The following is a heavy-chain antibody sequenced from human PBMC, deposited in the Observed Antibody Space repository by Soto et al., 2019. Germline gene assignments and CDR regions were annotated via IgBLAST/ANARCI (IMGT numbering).Heavy chain of an antibody. J-gene: IGHJ5*02. CDR3: ARAGIWSGYYLGFNWFDP. CDR1: GSTFSSYA. Sequence: AASVKVSWKASGSTFSSYAISWVRQAPGQGLEWMGGIIPIFGTANYAQKFQGRVTITADESTSTAYMELSSLRSEDTAVYYCARAGIWSGYYLGFNWFDPWGQGTLVTVSS. CDR2: IIPIFGTA. V-gene: IGHV1-69*13. D-gene: IGHD3-3*01.